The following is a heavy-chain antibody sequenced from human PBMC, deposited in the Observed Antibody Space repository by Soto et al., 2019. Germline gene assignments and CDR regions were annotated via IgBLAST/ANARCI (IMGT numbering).Heavy chain of an antibody. V-gene: IGHV1-18*01. CDR3: ARDVRLGESGYDY. J-gene: IGHJ4*02. D-gene: IGHD3-16*01. CDR2: ISAYNGNT. CDR1: GYTFSSYG. Sequence: ASVKVSCKASGYTFSSYGFSWVRQAPGQGLEWMGWISAYNGNTDYAQKFQGRVTMTTDTSTSTAYMELRSLRSDDTAVYYCARDVRLGESGYDYWGQGTLVTVSS.